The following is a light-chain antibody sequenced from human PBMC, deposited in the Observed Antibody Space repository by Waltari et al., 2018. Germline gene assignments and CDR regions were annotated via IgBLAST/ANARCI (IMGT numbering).Light chain of an antibody. V-gene: IGKV1-5*03. Sequence: DIQMTQSPSTLSASVGDRITTTCRASQSISSWLAWYQQKPGKAPKLLISKASILESGVPSRFSGSGSGTEFTLTISSLQPDDFATYYCLQFDSLWTFGQGTKVEIK. CDR3: LQFDSLWT. J-gene: IGKJ1*01. CDR2: KAS. CDR1: QSISSW.